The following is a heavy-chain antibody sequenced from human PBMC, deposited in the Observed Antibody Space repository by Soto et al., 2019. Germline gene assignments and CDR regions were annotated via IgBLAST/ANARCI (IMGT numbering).Heavy chain of an antibody. J-gene: IGHJ4*02. CDR3: AAGDSSDTGDH. CDR1: GDTLSHYG. Sequence: QVQLVPSGAELKKPGSSVKVSCKASGDTLSHYGVSWVRQVPGQGLEWMGGPTAILGTRDYAQKFKGRMTITSDESTTTSYMELNSLTSDDTAVYYCAAGDSSDTGDHWGQGTLVTVSS. CDR2: PTAILGTR. D-gene: IGHD5-18*01. V-gene: IGHV1-69*01.